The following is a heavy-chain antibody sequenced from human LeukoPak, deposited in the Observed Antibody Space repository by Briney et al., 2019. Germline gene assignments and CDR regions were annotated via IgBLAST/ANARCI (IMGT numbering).Heavy chain of an antibody. D-gene: IGHD5-18*01. CDR1: DGSISYNY. V-gene: IGHV4-4*07. J-gene: IGHJ4*02. CDR2: IYYTGST. Sequence: SETLSLTCIVSDGSISYNYRSWIRQSAGKGLELIGRIYYTGSTNYNPSLRSRVTMSVDTSKNQFSLMLSSVTAADTAVYYCARGLSGDSYGFEYWGQGALVTVSS. CDR3: ARGLSGDSYGFEY.